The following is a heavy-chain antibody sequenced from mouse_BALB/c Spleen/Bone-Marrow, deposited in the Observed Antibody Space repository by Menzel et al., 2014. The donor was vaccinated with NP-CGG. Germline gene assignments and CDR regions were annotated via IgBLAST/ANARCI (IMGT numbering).Heavy chain of an antibody. Sequence: QVQLQQSGAELMKPGASVKISCKATGYTFSSYWIEWVKQRPGHGLEWIGEILPGSGSTNYNEKFKGKATFTADTSSNPAYIQLSSLTSEDSAGYYRAREDGLLYLDVWGAGTTVTGSS. CDR3: AREDGLLYLDV. J-gene: IGHJ1*01. CDR2: ILPGSGST. D-gene: IGHD6-2*01. V-gene: IGHV1-9*01. CDR1: GYTFSSYW.